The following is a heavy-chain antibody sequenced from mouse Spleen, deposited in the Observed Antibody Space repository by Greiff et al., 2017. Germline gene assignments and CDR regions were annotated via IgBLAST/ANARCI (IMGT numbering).Heavy chain of an antibody. J-gene: IGHJ2*01. CDR3: GRRGGSSGYFDY. CDR1: GFTFSSYT. CDR2: ISNGGGST. D-gene: IGHD3-1*01. Sequence: EVKVVESGGGLVQPGGSLKLSCAASGFTFSSYTMSWVRQTPEKRLEWVAYISNGGGSTYYPHTVKGRFTISRDNAKNTLYLQMSSLKSEDTAMYYCGRRGGSSGYFDYWGQGTTLTVSS. V-gene: IGHV5-12-2*01.